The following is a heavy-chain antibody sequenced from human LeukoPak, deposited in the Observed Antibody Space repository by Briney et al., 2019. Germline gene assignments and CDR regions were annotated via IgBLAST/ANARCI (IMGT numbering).Heavy chain of an antibody. CDR1: GDSISTYY. J-gene: IGHJ4*02. Sequence: SETLSLTCTVSGDSISTYYWSWIRQPPGKGLEWIGYIYYSGSINYNPSLKSRVTISVDTSKNQFSLKLSSVTAADTAVYYCARGPMVQGTNYFDYWGQGTLVTVSS. V-gene: IGHV4-59*08. CDR2: IYYSGSI. CDR3: ARGPMVQGTNYFDY. D-gene: IGHD3-10*01.